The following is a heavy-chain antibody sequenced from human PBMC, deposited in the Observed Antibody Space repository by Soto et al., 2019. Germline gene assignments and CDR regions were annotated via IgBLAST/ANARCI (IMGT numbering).Heavy chain of an antibody. J-gene: IGHJ6*03. CDR2: ISGSGGST. CDR1: GFTFSSYA. D-gene: IGHD2-2*01. V-gene: IGHV3-23*01. CDR3: AKAMRVPAAIRGPDYYYYMDV. Sequence: GGSLRLSCAASGFTFSSYAMSWVRQAPGKGLEWVSAISGSGGSTYYADSVKGRFTISGDNSKNTLYLQMNSLRAEDTAVYYCAKAMRVPAAIRGPDYYYYMDVWGKGTTVTVSS.